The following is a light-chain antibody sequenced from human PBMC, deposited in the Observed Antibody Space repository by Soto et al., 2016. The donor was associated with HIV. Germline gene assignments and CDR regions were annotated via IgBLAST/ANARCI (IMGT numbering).Light chain of an antibody. J-gene: IGLJ3*02. V-gene: IGLV3-21*04. Sequence: SYELTQPPSVSVAPGKTATITCGGDNIGREYVYWYQQKLGQAPVLVVSYDSDRPSEIPERFSGSHSGNTATLTISRVEAGDEADYYCQVWDTVSDHQVFGGGTKLTVL. CDR2: YDS. CDR1: NIGREY. CDR3: QVWDTVSDHQV.